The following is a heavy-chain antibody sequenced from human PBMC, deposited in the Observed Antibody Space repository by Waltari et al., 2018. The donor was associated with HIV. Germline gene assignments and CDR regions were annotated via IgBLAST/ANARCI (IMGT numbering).Heavy chain of an antibody. Sequence: QVQLVQSGAAVKKPGASVKVSCKASGYTFTSYGISWVRQAPGQGLEWMGWISAYNGNTNYAQKLQGRVTMTTDTSTSTAYMELRSLRSDDTAVYYCARVNMVRGVIISSADYYYYYYGMDVWGQGTTVTVSS. CDR2: ISAYNGNT. CDR1: GYTFTSYG. V-gene: IGHV1-18*01. D-gene: IGHD3-10*01. J-gene: IGHJ6*02. CDR3: ARVNMVRGVIISSADYYYYYYGMDV.